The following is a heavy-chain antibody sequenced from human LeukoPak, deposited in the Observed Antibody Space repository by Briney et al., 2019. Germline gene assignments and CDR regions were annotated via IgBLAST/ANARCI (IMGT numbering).Heavy chain of an antibody. J-gene: IGHJ5*02. D-gene: IGHD4-17*01. CDR3: ARDLPKPTVTSNWFDP. CDR2: IKQDGSEK. CDR1: GFTFSSYW. Sequence: PGGSLRLSCAASGFTFSSYWMSLIRQAAGKGLEWVANIKQDGSEKYYVDSVKGRFTISRDNAKNSLYLQMNSLRAEDTAVYYCARDLPKPTVTSNWFDPWGQGTLVTVSS. V-gene: IGHV3-7*03.